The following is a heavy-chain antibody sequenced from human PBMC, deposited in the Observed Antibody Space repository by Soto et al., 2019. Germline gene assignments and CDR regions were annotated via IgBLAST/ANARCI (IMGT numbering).Heavy chain of an antibody. J-gene: IGHJ4*02. Sequence: PGGSLRLSCAASGFTFDDYAMHWVRQAPGKGLEWVSGNSWNSGSIGYADSVKGRFTISRDNAKNILYLQMNSLISEDTAVYYCAKGGPYDTPDYWGQGTLVTVSS. CDR3: AKGGPYDTPDY. CDR1: GFTFDDYA. D-gene: IGHD3-22*01. CDR2: NSWNSGSI. V-gene: IGHV3-9*01.